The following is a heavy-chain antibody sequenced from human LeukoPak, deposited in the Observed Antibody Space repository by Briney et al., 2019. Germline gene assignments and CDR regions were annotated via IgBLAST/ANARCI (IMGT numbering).Heavy chain of an antibody. CDR1: GGSISGYY. CDR3: ARGLLVGNTGYYFDF. V-gene: IGHV4-59*01. J-gene: IGHJ4*02. Sequence: SETLSLTCTVSGGSISGYYWTWIPQPPGKGLEWVGYLYYTGDTNSRPSLKSRLTLPLDTSKTQFSMKLSSVIAADTAVYFCARGLLVGNTGYYFDFWGQGTPVTVSS. CDR2: LYYTGDT. D-gene: IGHD1-26*01.